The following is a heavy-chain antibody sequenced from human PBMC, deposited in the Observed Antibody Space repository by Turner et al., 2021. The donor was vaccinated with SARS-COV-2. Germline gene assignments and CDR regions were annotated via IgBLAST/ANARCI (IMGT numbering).Heavy chain of an antibody. CDR1: GFPFSSEV. Sequence: DGRLVECGGGLVQPGGSMRLSCSASGFPFSSEVMHWVRQAPGKGLEYVSATSSNGSSTYYVATVKGRFTISRDKSMNTLYLQKSSLSADATGAYYCVKGSHWGQGTLVTVSS. V-gene: IGHV3-64D*06. CDR2: TSSNGSST. J-gene: IGHJ4*02. CDR3: VKGSH.